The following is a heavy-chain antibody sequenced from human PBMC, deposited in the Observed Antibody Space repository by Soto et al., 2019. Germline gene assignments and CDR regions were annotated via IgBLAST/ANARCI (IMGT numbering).Heavy chain of an antibody. CDR1: GFIFSNYD. CDR2: ISYDGSNT. CDR3: VKGRGGSAEFDS. V-gene: IGHV3-30*18. D-gene: IGHD3-10*01. Sequence: QVQLVESGGGVVQPGRSLRLSCAGAGFIFSNYDMHWVRQAPVKGLEWVELISYDGSNTYSSDSVKCRFTISRDNSKNTFYLQTTSLSTEDTAVYYCVKGRGGSAEFDSWGQGTLVTVSS. J-gene: IGHJ4*02.